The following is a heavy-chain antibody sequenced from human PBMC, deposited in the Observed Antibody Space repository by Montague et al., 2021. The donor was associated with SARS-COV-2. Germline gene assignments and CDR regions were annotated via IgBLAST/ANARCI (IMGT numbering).Heavy chain of an antibody. Sequence: TLSLTCTVSGGSISSGGYYWSWVRQPPGKGLDWIGYIFYRGGTYYNPSLKSRVSMSIDTSKIQFSLNLTSVTAADTAVYYCARGDYYDSTGYYDYWGQGTLVTVSS. CDR2: IFYRGGT. J-gene: IGHJ4*01. CDR3: ARGDYYDSTGYYDY. CDR1: GGSISSGGYY. V-gene: IGHV4-31*03. D-gene: IGHD3-22*01.